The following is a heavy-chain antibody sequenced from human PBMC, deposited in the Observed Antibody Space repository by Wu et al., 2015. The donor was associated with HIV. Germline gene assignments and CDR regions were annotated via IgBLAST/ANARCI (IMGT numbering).Heavy chain of an antibody. CDR1: GYTFTSYD. CDR2: MNPNSGNT. J-gene: IGHJ6*03. Sequence: QVQLVQSGAEVKKPGASVKVSCKASGYTFTSYDINWVRQATGQGLEWMGWMNPNSGNTGYAQKFQGRVTITRNTSISTAYMELSSLRSEDTAVYYCARSGVLRIFGVGYLPPDYYYYMDVWGKGTTGHRLL. CDR3: ARSGVLRIFGVGYLPPDYYYYMDV. D-gene: IGHD3-3*01. V-gene: IGHV1-8*03.